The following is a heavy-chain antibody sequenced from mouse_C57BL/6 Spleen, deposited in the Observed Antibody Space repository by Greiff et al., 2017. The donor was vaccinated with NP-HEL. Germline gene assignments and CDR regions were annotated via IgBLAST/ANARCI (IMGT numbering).Heavy chain of an antibody. Sequence: QVQLKESGAELVRPGTSVKVSCKASGYAFTNYLIEWVKQRPGQGLEWIGVINPGSGGTNYNEKFKGKATLTADKSSSTAYMQLSSLTSEDSAVYCCARGEDYGYDGFAYWGQGTLVTVSA. CDR1: GYAFTNYL. V-gene: IGHV1-54*01. J-gene: IGHJ3*01. D-gene: IGHD2-2*01. CDR2: INPGSGGT. CDR3: ARGEDYGYDGFAY.